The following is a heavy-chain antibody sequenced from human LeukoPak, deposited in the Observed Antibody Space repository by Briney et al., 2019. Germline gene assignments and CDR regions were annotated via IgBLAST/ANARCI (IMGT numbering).Heavy chain of an antibody. CDR1: GGSFSGDY. CDR3: ALESGWFDL. D-gene: IGHD3-10*01. Sequence: SETLSITCAVYGGSFSGDYWSWIRQPPGKGLEWIGEINHSGSTNYNPSLKSRVTISVDTSKNQFSLKLSSVTAADTAVYYCALESGWFDLWGQGTLVTVPS. CDR2: INHSGST. J-gene: IGHJ5*02. V-gene: IGHV4-34*01.